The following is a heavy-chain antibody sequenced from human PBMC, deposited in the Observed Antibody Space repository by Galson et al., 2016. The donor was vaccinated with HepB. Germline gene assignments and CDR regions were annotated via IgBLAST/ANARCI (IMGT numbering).Heavy chain of an antibody. D-gene: IGHD6-13*01. V-gene: IGHV4-4*02. CDR1: GDSINSNNW. CDR3: ARDTRSMAAAGTTYGLDV. Sequence: SETLSLTCAVSGDSINSNNWWSWVRQPPGKGLEWIGEMYHSGSANYNPSLKSRVTVSVDRSKNQFSLNLTSVTAADTAVYYCARDTRSMAAAGTTYGLDVWGPGTTVTVSS. J-gene: IGHJ6*02. CDR2: MYHSGSA.